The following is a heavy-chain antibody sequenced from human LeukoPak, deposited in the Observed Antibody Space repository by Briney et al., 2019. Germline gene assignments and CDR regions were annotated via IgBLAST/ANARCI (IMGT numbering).Heavy chain of an antibody. CDR3: ARDSLPMAVTGPFDH. J-gene: IGHJ4*02. CDR1: GFTFDDYA. D-gene: IGHD6-19*01. V-gene: IGHV3-43*02. CDR2: ISGDGGST. Sequence: GGSLRLSCAASGFTFDDYAMDWVRQTPGKGLEWVSLISGDGGSTYYADSVKGRVIISRDNSKSALYLQMNSLRAEDTAIYYCARDSLPMAVTGPFDHWGQGALVTVSS.